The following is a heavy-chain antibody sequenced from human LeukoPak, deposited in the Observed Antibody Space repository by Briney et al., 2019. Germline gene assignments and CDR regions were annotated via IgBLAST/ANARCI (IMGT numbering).Heavy chain of an antibody. CDR2: INPNSGGV. CDR1: GSTFTGYY. V-gene: IGHV1-2*02. Sequence: ASVKLSCTASGSTFTGYYIHWVRQAPGQGLEWMGWINPNSGGVKYAQKFQGRVTMTRDTSISTAYLEVTRLRSDDSAVYYCGRDRALAGTAPDAFDIWGQGTMVTVSS. J-gene: IGHJ3*02. CDR3: GRDRALAGTAPDAFDI. D-gene: IGHD6-19*01.